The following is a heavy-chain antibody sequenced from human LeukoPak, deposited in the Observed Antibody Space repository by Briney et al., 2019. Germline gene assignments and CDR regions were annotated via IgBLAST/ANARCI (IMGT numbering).Heavy chain of an antibody. CDR3: ASLWFGEYFDY. J-gene: IGHJ4*02. D-gene: IGHD3-10*01. CDR2: YYTGSA. V-gene: IGHV4-39*01. CDR1: DGSISSSYY. Sequence: SETLSLTCTVSDGSISSSYYWAFYYTGSAYYNTSLKSRVTIFVDTPKNQFSLNLSSVTAADTAVYYCASLWFGEYFDYWGQGALVTVSS.